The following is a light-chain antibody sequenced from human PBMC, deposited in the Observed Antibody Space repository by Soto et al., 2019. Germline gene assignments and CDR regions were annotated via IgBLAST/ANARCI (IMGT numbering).Light chain of an antibody. J-gene: IGKJ2*03. CDR2: LAS. V-gene: IGKV1-5*03. CDR3: QQYNSHSYYS. Sequence: DIQMTQFPSTLSASVGDQVTVTCRASQNIQSFLAWYQQKPGKAPKLLIYLASRLEGGVPSRFSGRGSGTEFTLTINSLQPDDFAIYFCQQYNSHSYYSFGQGTKLEVK. CDR1: QNIQSF.